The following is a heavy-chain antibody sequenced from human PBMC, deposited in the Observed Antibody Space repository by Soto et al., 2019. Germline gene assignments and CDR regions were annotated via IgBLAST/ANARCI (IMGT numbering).Heavy chain of an antibody. D-gene: IGHD3-10*01. V-gene: IGHV1-3*01. CDR1: GYTFTSYA. Sequence: ASVKVSCKASGYTFTSYAMHWVRQAPGQRLEWMGWINAGNGNTKYSQKFQGRVTITRDTSASTAYMELSSLRSEDTAVYYCARAKPISMVRGVTRAYYFDYWGQGTLVTVSS. CDR2: INAGNGNT. J-gene: IGHJ4*02. CDR3: ARAKPISMVRGVTRAYYFDY.